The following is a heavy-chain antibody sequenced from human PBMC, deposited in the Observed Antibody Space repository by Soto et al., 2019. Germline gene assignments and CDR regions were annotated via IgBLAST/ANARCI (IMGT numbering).Heavy chain of an antibody. J-gene: IGHJ4*02. CDR3: AKDYLGTNVMFES. CDR1: GFSFNNYA. Sequence: EVQLLESGGDLVQPGGSLRLSCVASGFSFNNYAMSWVRQVPGKGLEWVSGITAGGEETYYADSVKGRFSVSRDNSQNMLFLQMNSLRAEDTAFYYCAKDYLGTNVMFESWGQGTLVTVSS. D-gene: IGHD1-7*01. CDR2: ITAGGEET. V-gene: IGHV3-23*01.